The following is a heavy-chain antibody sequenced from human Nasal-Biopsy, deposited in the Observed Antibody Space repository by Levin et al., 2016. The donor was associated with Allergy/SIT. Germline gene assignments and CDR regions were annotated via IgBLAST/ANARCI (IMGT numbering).Heavy chain of an antibody. Sequence: GESLKISCVGFGFTFRSYDMHWVRQVPGKGLEWVALMSYDGTKKYYEDSVKGRFTISRDDSKRTLYLQMSSLRPEDTAVYYCAKPLYYFVSDGDYVGFDAFDIWGQGTMVTVSS. V-gene: IGHV3-30*18. CDR2: MSYDGTKK. CDR1: GFTFRSYD. CDR3: AKPLYYFVSDGDYVGFDAFDI. D-gene: IGHD3-22*01. J-gene: IGHJ3*02.